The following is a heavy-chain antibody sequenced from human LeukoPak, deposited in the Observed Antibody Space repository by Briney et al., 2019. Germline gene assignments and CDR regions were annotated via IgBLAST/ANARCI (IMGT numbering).Heavy chain of an antibody. CDR2: FGHNGGIT. CDR3: ASTEDTAMAFGAFDI. CDR1: GFTFNYYG. V-gene: IGHV3-23*01. D-gene: IGHD5-18*01. J-gene: IGHJ3*02. Sequence: GGSLRLSCAASGFTFNYYGLSWVRQAPGKGLEWVSGFGHNGGITYSDSVKGRFTISRDNSKNTLYLQMNSLRAEDTAVYYCASTEDTAMAFGAFDIWGQGTMVTVSS.